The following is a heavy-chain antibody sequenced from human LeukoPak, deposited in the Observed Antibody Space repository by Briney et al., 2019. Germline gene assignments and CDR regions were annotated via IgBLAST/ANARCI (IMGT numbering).Heavy chain of an antibody. CDR1: GYTFTSYA. V-gene: IGHV7-4-1*02. CDR2: INTNTGNP. J-gene: IGHJ4*02. Sequence: ASVKVSCKASGYTFTSYAMNWVRQAPGQGLEWMGWINTNTGNPTYAQGFTGRFVFSLDTSVSTAYLQISSLKAEDTAVYYCARGGYYDSSGYYFGLLTWRKHMVPYFDYWGQGTLVTVSS. D-gene: IGHD3-22*01. CDR3: ARGGYYDSSGYYFGLLTWRKHMVPYFDY.